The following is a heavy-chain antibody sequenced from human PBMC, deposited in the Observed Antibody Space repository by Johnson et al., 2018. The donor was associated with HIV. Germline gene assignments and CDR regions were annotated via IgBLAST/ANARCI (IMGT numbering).Heavy chain of an antibody. Sequence: VQLVESGGGLIQPGGSLRLSCAASGFTVSSNYMSWVRQAPGKGLEWVSVIYSGGSTYYADSAKGRYTLSRDNSKNTLYLQMNSLRAEDTAVYYCARVLMRGAYYYDSSGYYIWGQGTMVTVSS. J-gene: IGHJ3*02. CDR2: IYSGGST. D-gene: IGHD3-22*01. CDR1: GFTVSSNY. V-gene: IGHV3-53*01. CDR3: ARVLMRGAYYYDSSGYYI.